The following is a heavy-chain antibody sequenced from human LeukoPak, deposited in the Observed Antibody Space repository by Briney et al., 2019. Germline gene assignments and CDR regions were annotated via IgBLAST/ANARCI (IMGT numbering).Heavy chain of an antibody. D-gene: IGHD2-15*01. CDR2: INPNSGGT. J-gene: IGHJ6*03. CDR1: GYTFTGYY. V-gene: IGHV1-2*02. Sequence: ASVKVSCKASGYTFTGYYMHWVRQAPGQGLEWMGWINPNSGGTNYAQKFQGRVTMTRDTSISTAYMELSRLRSDDTAVYYCARDRGVDYCSGGSCSHYYYYMDVWGKGTTVTISS. CDR3: ARDRGVDYCSGGSCSHYYYYMDV.